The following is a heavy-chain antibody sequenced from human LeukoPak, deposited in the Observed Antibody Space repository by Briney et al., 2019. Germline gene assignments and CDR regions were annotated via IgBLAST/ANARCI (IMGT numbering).Heavy chain of an antibody. Sequence: PGGSLRLSCAASGFTFSNYAMSWVRLAPGKGLEWVSVISGGGGSTYYADSVKGRFIISRDNSKNMLYLQMNSLRVDDTAVYYCAKDPGVVVVVAKGFDYWGQGTLVTVSS. V-gene: IGHV3-23*01. J-gene: IGHJ4*02. CDR2: ISGGGGST. D-gene: IGHD2-15*01. CDR1: GFTFSNYA. CDR3: AKDPGVVVVVAKGFDY.